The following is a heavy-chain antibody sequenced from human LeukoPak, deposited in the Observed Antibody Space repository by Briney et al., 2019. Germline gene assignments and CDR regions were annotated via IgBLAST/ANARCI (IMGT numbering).Heavy chain of an antibody. CDR3: TTPPD. J-gene: IGHJ4*02. CDR1: GFSFSDAW. Sequence: PGGSLRLSCTASGFSFSDAWMTWVRQAPGKGLEWVGRIKPIATGGTTEYAAPVKGRFTISRDDSKNTVYLQMNSLESGDTAVYYCTTPPDWGQGTLVTVSS. CDR2: IKPIATGGTT. V-gene: IGHV3-15*01.